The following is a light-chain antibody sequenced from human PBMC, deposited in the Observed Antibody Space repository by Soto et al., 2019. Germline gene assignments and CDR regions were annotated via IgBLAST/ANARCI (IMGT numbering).Light chain of an antibody. CDR1: QSLLYSSDNKNY. V-gene: IGKV4-1*01. J-gene: IGKJ1*01. Sequence: DIVMTQSPDSLAVSLGERATFNCKSSQSLLYSSDNKNYLAWYQQKPGQPPKLLIYWASTRESGVPDRFSGSGSGTDFTLTISSLQAEDVAVYSCQQYYSTPRTFGQGTKVDIK. CDR2: WAS. CDR3: QQYYSTPRT.